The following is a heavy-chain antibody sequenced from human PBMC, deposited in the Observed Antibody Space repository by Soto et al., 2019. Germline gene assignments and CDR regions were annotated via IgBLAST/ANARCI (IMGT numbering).Heavy chain of an antibody. V-gene: IGHV3-23*01. CDR1: GFTFSSFA. J-gene: IGHJ6*02. CDR2: ISGDGIST. Sequence: EVQLLESGGGLEQPGGSLRLSCAVSGFTFSSFAMTWVRQAPGKGLEWVSGISGDGISTYYTDSVKGRFTISRDNSKNTLYLQMHSMRVEDTAVYFCAREVWRTVTTYASDHYYYDGMDVWGQGTTVTVSS. D-gene: IGHD4-17*01. CDR3: AREVWRTVTTYASDHYYYDGMDV.